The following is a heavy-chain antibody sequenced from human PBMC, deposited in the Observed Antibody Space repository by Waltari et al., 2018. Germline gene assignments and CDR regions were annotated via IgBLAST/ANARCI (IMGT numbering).Heavy chain of an antibody. J-gene: IGHJ5*02. CDR3: ARDRGRGLYLDT. CDR1: GDSMSGTNC. D-gene: IGHD2-15*01. Sequence: QLQLQESGPGLVEPSGTLSLTCAVSGDSMSGTNCWIWVRQSPQKGLEWIGQVHHSGKINYNTSVASRVTRSGDTSNNQFSLMVTSATAADTAVYYCARDRGRGLYLDTWVPGILVTVSP. CDR2: VHHSGKI. V-gene: IGHV4-4*02.